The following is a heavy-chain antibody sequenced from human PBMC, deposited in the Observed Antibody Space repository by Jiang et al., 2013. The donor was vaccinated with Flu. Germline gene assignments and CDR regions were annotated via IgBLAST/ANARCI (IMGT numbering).Heavy chain of an antibody. CDR1: GYTFTSYA. CDR2: INTNTGNP. V-gene: IGHV7-4-1*02. J-gene: IGHJ5*02. Sequence: KASGYTFTSYAMNWVRQAPGQGLECMGWINTNTGNPTYAQGFTGRFVFSLDTSVSTAYLQISSLKAEDTAVYYCARALRPGSSWAGWFDPWGQGTLVTVSS. CDR3: ARALRPGSSWAGWFDP. D-gene: IGHD6-13*01.